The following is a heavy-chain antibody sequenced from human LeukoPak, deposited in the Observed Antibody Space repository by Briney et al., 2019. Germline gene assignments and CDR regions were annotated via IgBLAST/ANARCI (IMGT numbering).Heavy chain of an antibody. V-gene: IGHV3-23*01. CDR1: GFTFSSYA. J-gene: IGHJ4*02. CDR3: AKSPTHPRTFDY. CDR2: ISGSGGST. Sequence: GGSLRLSCAASGFTFSSYAMSWVRQAPGKGLEWVSAISGSGGSTYYADSVKGRFTISRDNSKNTLYLQMNSLGAEDTAVYYCAKSPTHPRTFDYWGQGTLVTVSS. D-gene: IGHD4-17*01.